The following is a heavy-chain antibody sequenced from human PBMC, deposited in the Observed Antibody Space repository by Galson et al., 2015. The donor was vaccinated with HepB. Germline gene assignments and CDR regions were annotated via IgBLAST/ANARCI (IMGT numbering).Heavy chain of an antibody. D-gene: IGHD2-21*02. Sequence: SVKVSCKASGGTFSSYAISWVRQAPGQGLEWMGGIIPIFGTANYAQKFQGRVTITADESTSTAYMELSSLRSEDTAVYYCARLRGGEDIVVVTAIRGRWFDPWGQGTLVTVSS. V-gene: IGHV1-69*13. CDR1: GGTFSSYA. CDR3: ARLRGGEDIVVVTAIRGRWFDP. J-gene: IGHJ5*02. CDR2: IIPIFGTA.